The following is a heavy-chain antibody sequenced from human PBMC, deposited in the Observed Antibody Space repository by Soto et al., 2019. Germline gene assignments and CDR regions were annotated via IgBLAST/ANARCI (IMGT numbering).Heavy chain of an antibody. CDR1: RFTFNSAS. V-gene: IGHV3-48*02. CDR3: ARDFMGIAVASGGMDV. J-gene: IGHJ6*04. CDR2: ISSSSSTI. D-gene: IGHD6-19*01. Sequence: GGSLRLSWVAYRFTFNSASMNWVRYASRRGLEWVSYISSSSSTIYYADSVKGRFTISRDNAKNSLYLQMNSLRDEDTAVYYCARDFMGIAVASGGMDVWGKGTTGTVSS.